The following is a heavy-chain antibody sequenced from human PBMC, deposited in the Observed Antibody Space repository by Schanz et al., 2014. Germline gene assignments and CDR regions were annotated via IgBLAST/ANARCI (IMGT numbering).Heavy chain of an antibody. V-gene: IGHV3-NL1*01. Sequence: QVQLVESGGGVVQPGRSLRLSCAASGFIFSSYGLHWVRQAPGKGLEWVSVIYSGIGAYYADSVKGRFTISRDNSRNTLYLHMNTLRSEDTAVYYCASGVHVSSLQKGLQFWGRGTLVTVSS. CDR3: ASGVHVSSLQKGLQF. CDR2: IYSGIGA. D-gene: IGHD3-10*01. J-gene: IGHJ1*01. CDR1: GFIFSSYG.